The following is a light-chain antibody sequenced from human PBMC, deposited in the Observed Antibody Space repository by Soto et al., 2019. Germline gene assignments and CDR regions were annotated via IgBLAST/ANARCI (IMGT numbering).Light chain of an antibody. Sequence: DIQMTQSPSSLSASVGDRVTITCRASQSISNNLNWYQQKPGKAPRLLIYAASSLQSGVPSRFSGSGSGTDFTLVINSLQPEDFTTYYCQQSYRTPRTFGGGTKVEIK. V-gene: IGKV1-39*01. CDR2: AAS. CDR1: QSISNN. J-gene: IGKJ4*01. CDR3: QQSYRTPRT.